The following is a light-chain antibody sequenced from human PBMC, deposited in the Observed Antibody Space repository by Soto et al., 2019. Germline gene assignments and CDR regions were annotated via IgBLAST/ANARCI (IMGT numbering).Light chain of an antibody. Sequence: QSALTQPASVSGSPGQSITISCAGNSSDVGSYNLVSWYHQPQGKAPKLMIYEGSKRPSGISNRFSGSKSGNTASLTISGLQAEDEADYFCCSYAGSSTYVFGTGTELTVL. V-gene: IGLV2-23*01. CDR3: CSYAGSSTYV. CDR2: EGS. CDR1: SSDVGSYNL. J-gene: IGLJ1*01.